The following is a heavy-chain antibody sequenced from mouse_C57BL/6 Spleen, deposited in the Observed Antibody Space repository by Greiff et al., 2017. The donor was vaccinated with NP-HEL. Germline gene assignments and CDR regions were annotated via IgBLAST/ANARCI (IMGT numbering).Heavy chain of an antibody. V-gene: IGHV1-55*01. D-gene: IGHD2-1*01. Sequence: QVQLQQPGAELVKPGASVKMSCKASGYTFTSYWITWVKQRPGQGLEWIGDIYPGSGSTNYNEKFKSKATLTVDTSSSTAYMQLSSLTSEDSAVYYCAIGGYYGNSYYAMDYWGKGTSVTVSS. CDR3: AIGGYYGNSYYAMDY. CDR2: IYPGSGST. CDR1: GYTFTSYW. J-gene: IGHJ4*01.